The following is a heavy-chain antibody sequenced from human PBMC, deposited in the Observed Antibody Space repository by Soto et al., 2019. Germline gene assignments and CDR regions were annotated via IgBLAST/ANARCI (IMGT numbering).Heavy chain of an antibody. D-gene: IGHD3-10*01. CDR3: ARSWGGIIGLIIEVSYCVAP. CDR1: RDTFTSYY. J-gene: IGHJ5*02. CDR2: INPHGGST. V-gene: IGHV1-46*01. Sequence: GASVKVSCKAPRDTFTSYYVNWVRQAPGQGLEWMGVINPHGGSTAYAQKFKGRVTLTRDTSASTVYMEVSSLTSEDTAMYYCARSWGGIIGLIIEVSYCVAPWGQGTLV.